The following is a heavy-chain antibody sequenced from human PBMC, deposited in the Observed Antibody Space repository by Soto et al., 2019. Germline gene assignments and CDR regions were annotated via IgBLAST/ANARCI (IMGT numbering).Heavy chain of an antibody. D-gene: IGHD6-19*01. V-gene: IGHV1-3*01. Sequence: ASVKVSCKASGYTFTSYSMHWVRQAPGQRLEWMGWINAGNGNTKYSQKFQGRVTITRDTSASTAYMELRSLRSDDTAVYYCARAGVTAVVYFDYWGQGTLVTVSS. CDR1: GYTFTSYS. J-gene: IGHJ4*02. CDR2: INAGNGNT. CDR3: ARAGVTAVVYFDY.